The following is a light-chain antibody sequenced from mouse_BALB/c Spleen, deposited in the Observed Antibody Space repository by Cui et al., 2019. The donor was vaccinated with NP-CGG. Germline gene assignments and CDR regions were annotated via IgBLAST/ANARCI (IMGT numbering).Light chain of an antibody. J-gene: IGLJ1*01. Sequence: HAVVTEAAPLTSSPVEPVLLTCPSITGVVKLSNYANWVQENPDHLFTGLIGGTSNRAPGVPARFSGSLIGDKAALTITGAQTEDDAIYFCALWYSNHWVFGGGTKLTVL. V-gene: IGLV1*01. CDR1: TGVVKLSNY. CDR2: GTS. CDR3: ALWYSNHWV.